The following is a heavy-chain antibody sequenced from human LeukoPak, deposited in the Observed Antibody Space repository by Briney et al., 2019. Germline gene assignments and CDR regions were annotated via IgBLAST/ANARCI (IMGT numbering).Heavy chain of an antibody. CDR1: GGSISSSSYY. CDR3: ARATWGYGGPFDY. J-gene: IGHJ4*02. V-gene: IGHV4-39*07. D-gene: IGHD4-23*01. CDR2: IYYSGST. Sequence: PSETLSLTCTVSGGSISSSSYYWGWIRQPPGKGLEWIGSIYYSGSTYYNPSLRSRVTISVDTSKNQFSLKLSSVTAADTAVYYCARATWGYGGPFDYWGQGTLVTVSS.